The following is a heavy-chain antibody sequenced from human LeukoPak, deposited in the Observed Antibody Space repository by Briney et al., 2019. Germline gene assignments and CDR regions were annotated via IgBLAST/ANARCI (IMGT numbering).Heavy chain of an antibody. CDR2: IYYSGST. V-gene: IGHV4-39*07. J-gene: IGHJ4*02. Sequence: PSETLSLTCTVSGGSISGSIYYWDWIRQPPGTGLEWIGSIYYSGSTYYNPSLKSRVTMSVDTSKSQFSLKLTSVTAADTAVYYCARDSSGYIDYWGQGILVTVSS. CDR1: GGSISGSIYY. CDR3: ARDSSGYIDY. D-gene: IGHD3-22*01.